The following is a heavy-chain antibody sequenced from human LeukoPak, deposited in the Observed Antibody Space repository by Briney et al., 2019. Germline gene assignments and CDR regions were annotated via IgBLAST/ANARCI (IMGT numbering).Heavy chain of an antibody. CDR1: GFTFSSNG. V-gene: IGHV3-30*02. CDR3: AREYYYDSSGFS. Sequence: GGSLRLSCVASGFTFSSNGMHWVRQAPGKGLEWVTFIQYDGSKKYYADSVKGRFTISRDNSKNTLYLEMNSLRAEDTAVYYCAREYYYDSSGFSWGQGTLVTVSS. D-gene: IGHD3-22*01. CDR2: IQYDGSKK. J-gene: IGHJ5*02.